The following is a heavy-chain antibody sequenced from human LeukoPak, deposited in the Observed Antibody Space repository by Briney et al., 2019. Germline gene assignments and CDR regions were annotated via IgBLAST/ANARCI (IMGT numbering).Heavy chain of an antibody. J-gene: IGHJ4*02. CDR3: ARGRGYSSGWHFDY. CDR1: GGSFRGYY. Sequence: SETLSLTSAVYGGSFRGYYWSWIRQPPGKGLEWIGEINHSGSTNYNPSLKSRVTISVDTSKNQFSLKLSSVTAADTAVYYCARGRGYSSGWHFDYWGQGTLVTVSS. CDR2: INHSGST. V-gene: IGHV4-34*01. D-gene: IGHD6-19*01.